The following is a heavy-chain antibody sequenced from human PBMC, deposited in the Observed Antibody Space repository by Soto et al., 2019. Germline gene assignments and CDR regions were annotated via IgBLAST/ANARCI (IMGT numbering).Heavy chain of an antibody. CDR2: IYATGTT. V-gene: IGHV4-4*07. CDR1: GASISGFY. D-gene: IGHD1-1*01. CDR3: VRDGTKALRDWFDP. Sequence: SETLSLTCPVSGASISGFYWSWIRKSAGKGLEWIGRIYATGTTDYNPSLKSRVMMSVDTSKKQFSLKLRSVTAADTAVYYCVRDGTKALRDWFDPWGQGISVTV. J-gene: IGHJ5*02.